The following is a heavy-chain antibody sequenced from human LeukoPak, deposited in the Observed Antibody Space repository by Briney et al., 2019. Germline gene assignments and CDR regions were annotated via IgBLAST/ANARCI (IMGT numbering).Heavy chain of an antibody. CDR2: INQDESEK. CDR1: GFTLSSHW. CDR3: ARCNSFVPPSCDWFDS. D-gene: IGHD2-8*01. J-gene: IGHJ5*01. Sequence: GGSLRLSCAASGFTLSSHWMSWVRQAPGKGLEWVANINQDESEKYYVDSVKGRLTISRDSAKNSLYLQMNSPRGEDTAIYFCARCNSFVPPSCDWFDSWGQGTLVTVSS. V-gene: IGHV3-7*01.